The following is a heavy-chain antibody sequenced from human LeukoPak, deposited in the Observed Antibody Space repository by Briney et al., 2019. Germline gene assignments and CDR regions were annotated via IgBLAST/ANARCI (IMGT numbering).Heavy chain of an antibody. CDR3: ARHFSEEGYNAAPFQH. D-gene: IGHD5-24*01. CDR2: ISYDGSNK. V-gene: IGHV3-30*03. J-gene: IGHJ1*01. CDR1: GFTFSSYG. Sequence: GRSLRLSCAASGFTFSSYGMHWVRQAPGKGLEWVAVISYDGSNKYYADSVKGRFTISRDNSKNTLYLQMNSLRGEDTAVYYCARHFSEEGYNAAPFQHWGRGPLVTVSS.